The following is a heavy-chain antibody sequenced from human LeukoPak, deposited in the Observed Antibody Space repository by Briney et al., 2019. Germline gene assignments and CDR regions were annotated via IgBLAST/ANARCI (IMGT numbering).Heavy chain of an antibody. Sequence: SVKVSCKASGGTFSSYAISWVRQAPGQGLEWRGGIIPIFGTANYAQKFQGRVTITADKSTGTAYMELSSLRSEDTAVYYCARNHRPKDIVVVPAAFDYWGQGTLVTVSS. CDR3: ARNHRPKDIVVVPAAFDY. V-gene: IGHV1-69*06. D-gene: IGHD2-2*01. J-gene: IGHJ4*02. CDR2: IIPIFGTA. CDR1: GGTFSSYA.